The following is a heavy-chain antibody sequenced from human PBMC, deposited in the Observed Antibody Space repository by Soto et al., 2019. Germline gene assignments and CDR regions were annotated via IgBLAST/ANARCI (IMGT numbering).Heavy chain of an antibody. CDR3: ASELRFLEWYWDY. J-gene: IGHJ4*02. D-gene: IGHD3-3*01. CDR1: GGSISSSSYY. CDR2: IYYSGST. Sequence: SETLSLTCTVSGGSISSSSYYWGWIRQPPGKGLEWIGSIYYSGSTYYNPSLKSRVTISVDTSKNQFSLKLSSVTAADTAVYYCASELRFLEWYWDYWGQGTLVTVSS. V-gene: IGHV4-39*01.